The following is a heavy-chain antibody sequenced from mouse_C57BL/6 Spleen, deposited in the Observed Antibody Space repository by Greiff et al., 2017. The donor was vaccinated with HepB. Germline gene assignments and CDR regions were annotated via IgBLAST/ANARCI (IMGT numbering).Heavy chain of an antibody. CDR2: IDPSDSYT. CDR1: GYTFTSYW. CDR3: ARGVYGRRAMDY. J-gene: IGHJ4*01. Sequence: QVQLQQPGAELVRPGPSVKLSCKASGYTFTSYWMHWVKQRPGQGLEWIGVIDPSDSYTNYNQKFKGKATLTVDTSSSTAYMQLSSLTSEDSAVYYCARGVYGRRAMDYWGQGTSVTVSS. D-gene: IGHD1-1*01. V-gene: IGHV1-59*01.